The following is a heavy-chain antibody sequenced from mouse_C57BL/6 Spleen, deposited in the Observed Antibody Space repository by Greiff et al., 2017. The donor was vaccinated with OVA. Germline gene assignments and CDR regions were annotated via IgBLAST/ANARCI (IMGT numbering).Heavy chain of an antibody. D-gene: IGHD1-1*01. Sequence: EVQLVESGGGLVKPGGSLKLSCAASGFTFSSYAMSWVRQTPEKRLEWVATISDGGSYTYYPDNVKGRFTISRDNAKNNLYLQMSHLKSEDTAMYYCARDDYYGTPWGTGTTVTVSS. CDR3: ARDDYYGTP. CDR1: GFTFSSYA. J-gene: IGHJ1*03. V-gene: IGHV5-4*01. CDR2: ISDGGSYT.